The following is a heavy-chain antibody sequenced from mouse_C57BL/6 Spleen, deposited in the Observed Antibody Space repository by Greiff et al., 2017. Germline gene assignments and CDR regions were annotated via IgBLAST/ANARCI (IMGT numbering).Heavy chain of an antibody. CDR1: GYTFTSYW. CDR2: IDPSDSYT. J-gene: IGHJ4*01. CDR3: ARYYSNYFFYAMDY. V-gene: IGHV1-50*01. D-gene: IGHD2-5*01. Sequence: VKLQQPGAELVKPGASVKLSCKASGYTFTSYWMQWVKQRPGQGLEWIGEIDPSDSYTNYNQKFKGKATLTVDTSSSTAYMPLSRLTSEDSAVYYCARYYSNYFFYAMDYWGQGTSVTVSS.